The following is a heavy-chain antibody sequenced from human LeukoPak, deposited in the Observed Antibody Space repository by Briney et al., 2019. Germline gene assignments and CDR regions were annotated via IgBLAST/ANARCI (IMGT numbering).Heavy chain of an antibody. D-gene: IGHD5-18*01. CDR1: GGTFSSYA. Sequence: GASVKVSCKASGGTFSSYAISWVRQAPGQGLEWIGRIIPILGIANYAQKFQGRVTITADKSTSTAYMELSSLRSEDTAVYYCARGGMSLSNTEPFDYWGQGTLVTVSS. J-gene: IGHJ4*02. V-gene: IGHV1-69*04. CDR3: ARGGMSLSNTEPFDY. CDR2: IIPILGIA.